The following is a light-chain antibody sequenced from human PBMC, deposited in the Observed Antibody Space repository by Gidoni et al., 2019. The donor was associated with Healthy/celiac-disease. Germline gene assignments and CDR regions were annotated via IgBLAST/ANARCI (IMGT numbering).Light chain of an antibody. V-gene: IGKV1-39*01. CDR1: QSISSY. CDR3: QQSYSTPFT. J-gene: IGKJ5*01. CDR2: AAS. Sequence: EIQMTQSPSSLSASVGDRVTITCRASQSISSYLNWYQQKPGKAPQLLIYAASSVQSGVPSRFSGSGSATDFPLTISSLQPEYVATYYCQQSYSTPFTFDQGTRLEIK.